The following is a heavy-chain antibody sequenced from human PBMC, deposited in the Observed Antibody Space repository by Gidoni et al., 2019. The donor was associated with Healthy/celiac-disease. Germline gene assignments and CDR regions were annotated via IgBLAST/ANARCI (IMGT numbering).Heavy chain of an antibody. CDR3: AKDLTPYYYDSSGYYSPPGY. J-gene: IGHJ4*02. CDR1: GFTSSSYG. D-gene: IGHD3-22*01. V-gene: IGHV3-30*18. CDR2: ISYDGSNK. Sequence: QVQLVESGGGVVQPGRSLRLSCAAPGFTSSSYGMHWVRQAPGKGLEWVAVISYDGSNKYYADSVKGRFTISRDNSKNTLYLQMNSLRAEDTAVYYCAKDLTPYYYDSSGYYSPPGYWGQGTLVTVSS.